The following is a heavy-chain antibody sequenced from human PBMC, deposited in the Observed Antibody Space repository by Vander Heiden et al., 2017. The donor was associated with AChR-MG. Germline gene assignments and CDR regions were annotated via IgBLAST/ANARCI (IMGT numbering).Heavy chain of an antibody. J-gene: IGHJ4*02. V-gene: IGHV3-23*01. Sequence: EVQLLESGGGLVQPGGSLRLSCAPSGFTFSSYAMSWVRQAPGKGLEWVSAISGSGGSTYYADSVKGRFTISRDNSKNTLYLQMNSLRAEDTAVYYCAQDALGYSSGWYVYWGQGTLVTVSS. CDR3: AQDALGYSSGWYVY. CDR2: ISGSGGST. D-gene: IGHD6-19*01. CDR1: GFTFSSYA.